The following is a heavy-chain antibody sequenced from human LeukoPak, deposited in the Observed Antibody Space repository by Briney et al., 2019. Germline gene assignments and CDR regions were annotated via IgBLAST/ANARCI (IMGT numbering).Heavy chain of an antibody. J-gene: IGHJ4*02. D-gene: IGHD3-22*01. CDR1: GFTFSSYS. CDR3: ARPTTYYYDSSGYYGY. Sequence: GGSLRLSCAASGFTFSSYSMNWVRQAPGKGLEWVSSISSSSSYIYYADSVKGRFTISRDNAKNSLYLQMNSLRAEDTAVYYCARPTTYYYDSSGYYGYWGQGTLVTVSS. CDR2: ISSSSSYI. V-gene: IGHV3-21*04.